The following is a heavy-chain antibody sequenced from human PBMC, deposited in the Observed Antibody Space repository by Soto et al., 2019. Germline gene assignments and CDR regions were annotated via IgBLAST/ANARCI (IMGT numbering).Heavy chain of an antibody. CDR1: GFPFSSYG. J-gene: IGHJ6*02. V-gene: IGHV3-33*01. CDR3: ARDAGPGITMGRAYYYYGMDV. CDR2: IWYDGSNK. Sequence: PGGSLRLSCAASGFPFSSYGMHWVRQAPGKGLEWVAVIWYDGSNKYYADSVKGRFTISRDNSKNTLYLQMNSLRAEDTAVYYCARDAGPGITMGRAYYYYGMDVWGQGTTVTVSS. D-gene: IGHD3-10*01.